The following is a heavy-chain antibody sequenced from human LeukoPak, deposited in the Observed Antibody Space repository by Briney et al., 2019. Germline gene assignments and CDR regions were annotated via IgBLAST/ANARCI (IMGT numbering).Heavy chain of an antibody. Sequence: GGSLRLSCAASGFTFSSYAMSWVRQAPGKGLEWVSVISGSGYSTYYAESVKGRFTISRDNSKNTLFLQMYSLRAEDTAVYYCAKEIWQLDYWGRGTLVTVSS. J-gene: IGHJ4*02. V-gene: IGHV3-23*01. CDR3: AKEIWQLDY. CDR2: ISGSGYST. D-gene: IGHD6-13*01. CDR1: GFTFSSYA.